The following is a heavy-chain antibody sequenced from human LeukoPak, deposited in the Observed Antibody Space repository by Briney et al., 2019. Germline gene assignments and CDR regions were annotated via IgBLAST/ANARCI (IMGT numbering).Heavy chain of an antibody. CDR1: GFTFSSSW. CDR3: AREPGIGYAFDI. V-gene: IGHV3-7*01. D-gene: IGHD2-21*01. Sequence: GGSLRLSCVVSGFTFSSSWMTWVRQAPGEGLEWVANIKQDGSEKHYVDSVKGRFTISRDNVKNSVYLQMNSLRAEDTAVYYCAREPGIGYAFDIWGQGTMVTVSS. J-gene: IGHJ3*02. CDR2: IKQDGSEK.